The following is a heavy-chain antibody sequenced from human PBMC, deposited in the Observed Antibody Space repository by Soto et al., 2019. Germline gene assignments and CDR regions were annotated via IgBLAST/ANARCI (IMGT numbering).Heavy chain of an antibody. CDR1: GFTFSSYS. Sequence: GGSLRLSCAASGFTFSSYSMNWVRQAPGKGLEWVSSISSSSDYIHYADSLKGRFTISRDNAKNSLYLQLNSLRAEDTAIYYCARDFNSGGVAAAPYYYYGMDVWGQGTTVTVSS. D-gene: IGHD6-13*01. CDR3: ARDFNSGGVAAAPYYYYGMDV. CDR2: ISSSSDYI. V-gene: IGHV3-21*01. J-gene: IGHJ6*02.